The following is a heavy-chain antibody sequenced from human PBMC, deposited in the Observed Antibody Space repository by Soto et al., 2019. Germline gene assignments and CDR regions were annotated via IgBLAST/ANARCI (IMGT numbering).Heavy chain of an antibody. V-gene: IGHV1-2*02. D-gene: IGHD3-3*01. CDR3: ASRLWTGAVDV. CDR1: GSTFRGYY. CDR2: MNFNGGDT. J-gene: IGHJ3*01. Sequence: QVQLVQSGAEVKKPGASVRVSCKTAGSTFRGYYVHWVRQAPGQGLEWVGLMNFNGGDTMSAQTFKGRVTMTRDTSISPAYLELYRLPVAGAAVYYCASRLWTGAVDVWGQGLMVTVSS.